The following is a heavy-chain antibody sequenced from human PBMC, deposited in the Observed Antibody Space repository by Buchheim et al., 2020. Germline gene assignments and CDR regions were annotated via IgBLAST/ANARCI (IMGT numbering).Heavy chain of an antibody. Sequence: QVQLVESGGGVVQPGRSLRLSCAASGFTFSSYAMHWVRQAPGKGLEWVAVISYDGSNKYYADSVKGRFTISRDNSKNTLYLQMNSLRAEDTAVYYCARAAYEGFEVFDYWGQGTL. J-gene: IGHJ4*02. V-gene: IGHV3-30*04. D-gene: IGHD3-10*01. CDR3: ARAAYEGFEVFDY. CDR2: ISYDGSNK. CDR1: GFTFSSYA.